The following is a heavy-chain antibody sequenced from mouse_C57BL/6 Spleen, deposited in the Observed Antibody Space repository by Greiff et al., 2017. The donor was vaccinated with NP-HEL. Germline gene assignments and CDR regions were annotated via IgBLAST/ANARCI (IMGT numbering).Heavy chain of an antibody. CDR2: ISYDGSN. D-gene: IGHD2-3*01. CDR1: GYSITSGYY. V-gene: IGHV3-6*01. CDR3: ARGHDGYPAWFAY. Sequence: EVQLQQSGPGLVKPSQSLSLTCSVTGYSITSGYYWNWIRQFPGNKLEWMGYISYDGSNNYNPSLKNRISITRDTSKNQFFLKLNSVTTEDTATYYCARGHDGYPAWFAYWGQGTLVTVSA. J-gene: IGHJ3*01.